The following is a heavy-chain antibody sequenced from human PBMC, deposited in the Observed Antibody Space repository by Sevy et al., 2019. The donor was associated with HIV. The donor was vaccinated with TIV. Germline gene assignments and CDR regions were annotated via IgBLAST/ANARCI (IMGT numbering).Heavy chain of an antibody. J-gene: IGHJ6*03. CDR1: GYPISSGYY. Sequence: SETLSLTCAVSGYPISSGYYWGWIRQPPGKGLEWIGSIYHSGSTYYNPSLKSRVTISVETSKNQFSLRLSSVTAADTAVYYCARQGEEGYSYGYYYYYYYMDVWGKGTTVTVSS. CDR3: ARQGEEGYSYGYYYYYYYMDV. D-gene: IGHD5-18*01. V-gene: IGHV4-38-2*01. CDR2: IYHSGST.